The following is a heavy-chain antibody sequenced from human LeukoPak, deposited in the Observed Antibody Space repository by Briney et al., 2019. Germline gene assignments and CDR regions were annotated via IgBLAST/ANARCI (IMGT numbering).Heavy chain of an antibody. CDR3: AREYSGYDWYIDY. J-gene: IGHJ4*02. D-gene: IGHD5-12*01. Sequence: SETLSLTCTVSGGSISSYYWSWVRQPPGKGLEWIGYIYYGGSTNYNPSLKSRVTISVNTSKNQFSLKLSSVTAAAPAVNYCAREYSGYDWYIDYWGQGTLVTVSS. CDR2: IYYGGST. V-gene: IGHV4-59*08. CDR1: GGSISSYY.